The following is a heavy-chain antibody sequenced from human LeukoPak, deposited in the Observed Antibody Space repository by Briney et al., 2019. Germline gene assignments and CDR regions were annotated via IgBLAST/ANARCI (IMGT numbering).Heavy chain of an antibody. V-gene: IGHV3-15*01. D-gene: IGHD2-8*01. CDR2: VKTKGDGGAA. Sequence: NSGGSLRLSCTASGFTFGDYAMSWVRQAPGKGLEWVGRVKTKGDGGAADYAAPVKGRFTISRDDSTKTLYLQMNSLKTEDTAVYYCTTDRMIYATNWAVSWFDPWGQGTLVTVSS. CDR1: GFTFGDYA. J-gene: IGHJ5*02. CDR3: TTDRMIYATNWAVSWFDP.